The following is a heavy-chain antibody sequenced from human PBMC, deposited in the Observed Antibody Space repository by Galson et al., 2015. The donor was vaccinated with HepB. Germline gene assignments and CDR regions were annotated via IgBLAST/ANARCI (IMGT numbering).Heavy chain of an antibody. J-gene: IGHJ4*02. CDR1: GYRFTTYW. V-gene: IGHV5-51*01. CDR3: ARRSGSGGYPFDY. CDR2: VYPGDSDT. D-gene: IGHD3-10*01. Sequence: QSGAEVKKPGESLKISRKGSGYRFTTYWIGWVRQMPGKGLEWMGIVYPGDSDTRYSPSFEGQVTMLADKSINTAYLQWSSLKVSDTAIYYCARRSGSGGYPFDYWGQGTLVTVSS.